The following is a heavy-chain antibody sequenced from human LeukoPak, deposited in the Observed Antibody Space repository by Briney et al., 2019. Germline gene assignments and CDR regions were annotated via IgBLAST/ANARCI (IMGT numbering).Heavy chain of an antibody. CDR3: AKDTGSGYDYFSYYFDY. V-gene: IGHV3-48*01. J-gene: IGHJ4*02. CDR2: ISSSSSTI. D-gene: IGHD5-12*01. CDR1: GFTFSSYG. Sequence: PGGSLRLSCAASGFTFSSYGMTWVRQAPGKGLEWVSYISSSSSTIYYADSVKGRFTISRDNAKNSLYLQLNSLRAEDTAVYYCAKDTGSGYDYFSYYFDYWGQGTLVTVSS.